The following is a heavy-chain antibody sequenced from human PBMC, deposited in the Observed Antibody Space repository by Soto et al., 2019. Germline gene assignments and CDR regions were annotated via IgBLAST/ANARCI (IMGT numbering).Heavy chain of an antibody. CDR3: ARGRPFGGVIAYRYYFHY. V-gene: IGHV4-59*01. D-gene: IGHD3-16*02. J-gene: IGHJ4*02. CDR2: IYYSGST. CDR1: GGSISRYY. Sequence: PSETLSLTCTVSGGSISRYYWSWIRQPPGKGLEWIGYIYYSGSTNYNPSLKSRVTISVDTSKNHFSLKLSSVTAADTAVYYCARGRPFGGVIAYRYYFHYWGQVTLRTVSS.